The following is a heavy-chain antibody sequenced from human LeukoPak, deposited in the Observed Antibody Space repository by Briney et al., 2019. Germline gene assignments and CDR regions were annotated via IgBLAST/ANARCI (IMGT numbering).Heavy chain of an antibody. CDR1: GYTFTTYW. J-gene: IGHJ4*02. CDR3: VRHGLGSSWFGFDY. V-gene: IGHV5-51*01. CDR2: IYPGDSDP. D-gene: IGHD6-13*01. Sequence: NSGESLKISCKGSGYTFTTYWIGWVRQMPGKGLEWMGIIYPGDSDPRYSPSFQGQVTISADKSISTAYLQWSCLKASDSAMYYCVRHGLGSSWFGFDYWGQGTLVTVSS.